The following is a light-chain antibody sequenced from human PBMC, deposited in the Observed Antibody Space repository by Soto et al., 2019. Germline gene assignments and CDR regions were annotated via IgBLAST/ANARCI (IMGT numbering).Light chain of an antibody. J-gene: IGKJ1*01. Sequence: EIVLTQSPATLSLSPGERATLSCRASQSVSSYLACYQQKPGQAPRLLIYDASNRATGIPARFSGSGSGTDFTLTISSLEPEDFAVYYCQQRSNWPPTFGQGTKVDI. CDR1: QSVSSY. CDR3: QQRSNWPPT. CDR2: DAS. V-gene: IGKV3-11*01.